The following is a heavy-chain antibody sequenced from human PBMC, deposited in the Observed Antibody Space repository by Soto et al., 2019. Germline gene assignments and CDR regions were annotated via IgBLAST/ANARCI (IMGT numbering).Heavy chain of an antibody. CDR1: GFTFSSHW. CDR2: LNSDGSSI. J-gene: IGHJ4*02. D-gene: IGHD1-20*01. Sequence: EVQLVESGGGLVPPGGSLRLSCAASGFTFSSHWMHWVRQAPGKGLVWVSRLNSDGSSINYADSVRGRFTISRDNAKNTLYLQLNILRAEDTAVYYCARGGLYKYYFDYWGQGTLVTVSS. V-gene: IGHV3-74*01. CDR3: ARGGLYKYYFDY.